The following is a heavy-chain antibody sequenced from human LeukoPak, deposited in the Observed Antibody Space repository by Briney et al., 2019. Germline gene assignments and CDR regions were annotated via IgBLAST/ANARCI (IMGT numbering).Heavy chain of an antibody. J-gene: IGHJ4*02. CDR2: INWNGGST. CDR1: GFIFDDYA. D-gene: IGHD6-19*01. CDR3: ARSRGGIAVAGTFFDY. Sequence: GGSLRLSCATSGFIFDDYAMHWVRQAPGKGLEWVSGINWNGGSTGYADSVKGRFTISRDNAKNSLYLQMNSLRAEDTALYYCARSRGGIAVAGTFFDYWGQGTLVTVSS. V-gene: IGHV3-20*04.